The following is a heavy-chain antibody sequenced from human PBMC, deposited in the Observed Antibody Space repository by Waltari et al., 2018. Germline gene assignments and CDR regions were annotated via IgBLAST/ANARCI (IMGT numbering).Heavy chain of an antibody. CDR1: GGTFRSYA. V-gene: IGHV1-69*06. D-gene: IGHD1-26*01. CDR2: IIPIFGTA. J-gene: IGHJ4*02. CDR3: ARDGELPNYFDY. Sequence: QVQLVQSGAAGKKPGSSVKVCCKAAGGTFRSYAMSWVRQAPGQGLEWMVSIIPIFGTANYAQKFQGRVTITADKSTSTAYMELGSLRFEDTAVYYCARDGELPNYFDYWGQGTLVTVSS.